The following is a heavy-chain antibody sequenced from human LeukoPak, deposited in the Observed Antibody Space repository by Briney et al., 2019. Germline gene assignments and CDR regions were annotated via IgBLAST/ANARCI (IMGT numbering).Heavy chain of an antibody. CDR1: GGSISSYY. CDR2: IYYSGST. V-gene: IGHV4-59*01. Sequence: SETLSLTCTVSGGSISSYYWSWIRQPPGKGLEWIGYIYYSGSTNYNPSLKSRVTISVDTSKNQFSLKLSSVTAADTAGYYCAXXXXXXXXXGIHGQEGSSFDYWGQGTLVTVSS. J-gene: IGHJ4*02. D-gene: IGHD2-15*01. CDR3: AXXXXXXXXXGIHGQEGSSFDY.